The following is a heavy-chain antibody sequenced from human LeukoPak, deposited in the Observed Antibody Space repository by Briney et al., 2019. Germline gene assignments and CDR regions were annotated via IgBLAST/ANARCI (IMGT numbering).Heavy chain of an antibody. CDR1: GGSISSSSSY. J-gene: IGHJ5*01. V-gene: IGHV4-39*01. D-gene: IGHD2-21*02. CDR2: IYYSGST. CDR3: ARGGAYCGGHCYLDFDS. Sequence: PSETLSLTCTVSGGSISSSSSYWGWIRQPPGKGLEWIGGIYYSGSTYYNPSLKSRVTISVDTSKNQFSLKLSSVTAADTAVFYCARGGAYCGGHCYLDFDSWGQGTLVTVSS.